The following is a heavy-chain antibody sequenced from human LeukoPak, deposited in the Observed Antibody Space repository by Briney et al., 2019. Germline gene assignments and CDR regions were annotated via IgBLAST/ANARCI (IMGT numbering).Heavy chain of an antibody. CDR2: INPNSGGT. J-gene: IGHJ4*02. CDR1: GYTFTGYY. V-gene: IGHV1-2*02. Sequence: GASVKVSCKASGYTFTGYYMHWVRQAPGQGLEWMGWINPNSGGTNYAQKFQGRVTMTRDTSISTAYMELRSLRSDDTAVYYCARDRHYDSSGEGLSGYWGQGTLVTVSS. D-gene: IGHD3-22*01. CDR3: ARDRHYDSSGEGLSGY.